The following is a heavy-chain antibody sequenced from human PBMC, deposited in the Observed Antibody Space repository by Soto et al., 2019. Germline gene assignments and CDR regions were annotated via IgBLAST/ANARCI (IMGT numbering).Heavy chain of an antibody. CDR3: AKDQGSSWYEIDY. V-gene: IGHV3-23*01. J-gene: IGHJ4*02. CDR1: GFTFSTYA. Sequence: EVQLLESGGGLVQPGGSLRLSCAASGFTFSTYAVTWVRQAPGQGLEWVSTISGSGGSTYYADSVKGRFTISRDNSKNTLYLQMNSLRAEDTAVYYCAKDQGSSWYEIDYWGQGTLVTVSS. D-gene: IGHD6-13*01. CDR2: ISGSGGST.